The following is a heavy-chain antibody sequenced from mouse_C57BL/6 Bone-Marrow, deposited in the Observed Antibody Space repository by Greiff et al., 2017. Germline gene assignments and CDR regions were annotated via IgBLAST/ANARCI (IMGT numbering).Heavy chain of an antibody. V-gene: IGHV5-4*01. CDR3: ARDESLDY. Sequence: EVQGVESGGGLVKPGGSLKLSCAASGFTFSSYAMSWVRQTPEKRLEWVATISDGGSYTYYPDNVKGRFTISRDNAKNNLYLQMSHLKSEDTAMYYCARDESLDYWVQGTTLTFSS. CDR1: GFTFSSYA. CDR2: ISDGGSYT. J-gene: IGHJ2*01.